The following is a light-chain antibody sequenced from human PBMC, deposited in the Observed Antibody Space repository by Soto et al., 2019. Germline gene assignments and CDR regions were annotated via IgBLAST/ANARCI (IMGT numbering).Light chain of an antibody. CDR1: QSVSSY. Sequence: EIVLTQSPATLSFSPGERATLSCRASQSVSSYLAWYQQKPGEAPRLLIYDAPNRATGIPARFSGSGSGTDFTLTISSLEPEDFAVYYCQQRTNWLFGQGTKLEIK. J-gene: IGKJ2*01. CDR3: QQRTNWL. CDR2: DAP. V-gene: IGKV3-11*01.